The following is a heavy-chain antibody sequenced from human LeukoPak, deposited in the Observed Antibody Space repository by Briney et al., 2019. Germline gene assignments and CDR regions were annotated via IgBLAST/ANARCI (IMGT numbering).Heavy chain of an antibody. V-gene: IGHV4-59*08. D-gene: IGHD2-15*01. CDR2: IYYSGNT. CDR1: GGSINGYY. J-gene: IGHJ6*02. CDR3: ARRAAPPNYGVDV. Sequence: SETLSLTCAVSGGSINGYYWTWIRQPPGKGLEYIGYIYYSGNTNYNPSLKSRVTISVDTSKNQFSLKLNSVTAADTAVYYCARRAAPPNYGVDVWGQGTTVTVSS.